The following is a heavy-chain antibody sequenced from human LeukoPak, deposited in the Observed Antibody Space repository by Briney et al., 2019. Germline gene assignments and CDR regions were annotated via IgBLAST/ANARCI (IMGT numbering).Heavy chain of an antibody. CDR3: ARDFETYCGGDCYRDY. CDR1: GFTFSSYS. CDR2: ISSSSSCI. Sequence: GGTLRLSCAASGFTFSSYSMNWVRQAPGKGLEWVSSISSSSSCIYYADSVKGRFTISRDNAKNSLYLQMNSLRAEDTAVYYCARDFETYCGGDCYRDYWGQGTLVTVSS. V-gene: IGHV3-21*01. J-gene: IGHJ4*02. D-gene: IGHD2-21*02.